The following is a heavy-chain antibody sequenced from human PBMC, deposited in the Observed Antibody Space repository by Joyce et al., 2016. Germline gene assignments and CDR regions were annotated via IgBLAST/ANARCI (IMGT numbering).Heavy chain of an antibody. CDR3: ARTGGSYYDYYYYGLDV. CDR1: GFTFSSYW. Sequence: EVQLVESGGGLVQPGGSLRLSCTASGFTFSSYWMHWVRQVAGKGLGWVSNIRSNESSTSNADSVKGRFTISRDNAKNTLDLHMNSLRTEDTAVYYCARTGGSYYDYYYYGLDVWGQGTTVIVSS. D-gene: IGHD1-26*01. J-gene: IGHJ6*02. V-gene: IGHV3-74*01. CDR2: IRSNESST.